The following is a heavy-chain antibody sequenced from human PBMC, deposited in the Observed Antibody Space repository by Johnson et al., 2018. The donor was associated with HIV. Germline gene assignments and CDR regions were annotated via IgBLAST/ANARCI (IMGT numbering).Heavy chain of an antibody. V-gene: IGHV3-30*02. CDR1: GFNFSNYG. CDR3: AKASGNGYYVDAFDI. CDR2: IRYDGSNK. Sequence: VQLVESGGGVVQPGGSLRLSCAASGFNFSNYGIHWVRQAPGKGLEWVAFIRYDGSNKYYADSMKGRFTISRDNSKNTLYMQMNSLRAEDPAVYYCAKASGNGYYVDAFDIWGQGTRVTVSS. J-gene: IGHJ3*02. D-gene: IGHD3-3*01.